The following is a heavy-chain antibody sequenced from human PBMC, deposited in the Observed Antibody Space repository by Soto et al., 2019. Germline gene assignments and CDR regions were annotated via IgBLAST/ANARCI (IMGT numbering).Heavy chain of an antibody. D-gene: IGHD3-16*01. V-gene: IGHV3-23*01. J-gene: IGHJ4*02. Sequence: EVQLLESGGGLVQPGGSLRLSCAVSGITFRSHALSWVRQAPGKGLEWVSGISGSGADTHYADSVKGRFTISRDNSKNTLSLQMSGLRADDTAVYYCAKEYGGSTRMITSYFDHWGRGTLVTVSS. CDR3: AKEYGGSTRMITSYFDH. CDR2: ISGSGADT. CDR1: GITFRSHA.